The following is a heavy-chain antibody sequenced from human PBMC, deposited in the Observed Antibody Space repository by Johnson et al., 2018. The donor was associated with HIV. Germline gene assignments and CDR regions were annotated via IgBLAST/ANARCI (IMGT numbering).Heavy chain of an antibody. J-gene: IGHJ3*02. V-gene: IGHV3-30*03. CDR1: GFTFSSYG. CDR3: ARDGPYYLSPRDAFEI. Sequence: QVQLVESGGGVFQPGRSLRLSCAASGFTFSSYGMHWVRQAPGKGLEWVAVISYAGSNRSSADSVTGRFTISRDISKHTLYLQMNSLRVADTAVYYCARDGPYYLSPRDAFEIWGQGTMVTVSS. D-gene: IGHD3-22*01. CDR2: ISYAGSNR.